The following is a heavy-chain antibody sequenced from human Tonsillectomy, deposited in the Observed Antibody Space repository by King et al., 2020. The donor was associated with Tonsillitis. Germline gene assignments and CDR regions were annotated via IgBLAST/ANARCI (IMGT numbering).Heavy chain of an antibody. CDR2: IYYSGST. CDR3: ERHAEYDILPGSHWLDY. CDR1: GGSISSSSYY. J-gene: IGHJ4*02. D-gene: IGHD3-9*01. Sequence: LQLQESGPGLVKPSETLSLTCTVSGGSISSSSYYWGWIRQPPGKGLEWIGSIYYSGSTYYNPSLKSRVTISVDTSKNQFSLKLSSVTAADTAVYYCERHAEYDILPGSHWLDYWGQGTLVTVSS. V-gene: IGHV4-39*07.